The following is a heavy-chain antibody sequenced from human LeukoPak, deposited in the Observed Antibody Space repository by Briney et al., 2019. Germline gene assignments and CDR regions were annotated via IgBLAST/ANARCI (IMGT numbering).Heavy chain of an antibody. J-gene: IGHJ4*02. CDR3: ARDRGVEVFDY. V-gene: IGHV4-39*07. CDR1: GGSISSSSYY. D-gene: IGHD1-1*01. CDR2: IYYSAST. Sequence: SETLSLTCTVSGGSISSSSYYWGWIRQPPGKGLEWIGSIYYSASTYYNPSLKSRVTISVDTSKNQFSLKLSSVTAADTAVYYCARDRGVEVFDYWGQGTLVTVSS.